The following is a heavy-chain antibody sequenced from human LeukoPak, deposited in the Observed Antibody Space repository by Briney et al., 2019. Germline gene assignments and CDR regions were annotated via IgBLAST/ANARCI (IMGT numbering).Heavy chain of an antibody. V-gene: IGHV3-13*01. CDR3: ARQNTPHGNFDY. J-gene: IGHJ4*02. Sequence: GGSLRLSCAASEFTFSSYWMSWVRQAPGKGLEWVSAIGVAANTFYSGSVKGRFTISRENAKNSLFLLMTSLRADDTAVYYCARQNTPHGNFDYWGQGILVTVSS. CDR1: EFTFSSYW. CDR2: IGVAANT. D-gene: IGHD1-26*01.